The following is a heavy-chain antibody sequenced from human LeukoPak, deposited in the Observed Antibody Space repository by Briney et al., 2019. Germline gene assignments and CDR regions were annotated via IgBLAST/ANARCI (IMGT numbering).Heavy chain of an antibody. CDR3: ARGSPPVVAARTEYFQH. CDR2: ISSSSSYI. J-gene: IGHJ1*01. CDR1: GFTFSSYS. D-gene: IGHD2-15*01. Sequence: GSLRLSCAASGFTFSSYSMNWVRQAPGKGLEWVSSISSSSSYIYYADSVKGRFTISRDNAKNSLYLQMNSLRAEDTAVYYCARGSPPVVAARTEYFQHWGQGTLVTVSS. V-gene: IGHV3-21*01.